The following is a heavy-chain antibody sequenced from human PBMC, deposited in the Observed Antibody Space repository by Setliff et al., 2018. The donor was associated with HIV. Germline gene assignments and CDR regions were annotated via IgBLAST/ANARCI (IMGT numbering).Heavy chain of an antibody. Sequence: LKISCAASGFTFSSYEMNWVRQSPGKWLEWLSYISSSGRTIYYADSVKGRFTISRDNAKNSLYLQMNSLRAEDTAVYYCARDYYDSSGYYYRDAFDMWGQGTMVTVSS. J-gene: IGHJ3*02. D-gene: IGHD3-22*01. CDR1: GFTFSSYE. V-gene: IGHV3-48*03. CDR3: ARDYYDSSGYYYRDAFDM. CDR2: ISSSGRTI.